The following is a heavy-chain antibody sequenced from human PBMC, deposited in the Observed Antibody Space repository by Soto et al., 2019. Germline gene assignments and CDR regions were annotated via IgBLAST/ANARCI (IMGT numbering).Heavy chain of an antibody. CDR1: GFTFGDYA. Sequence: EGQVVESGGGLVQPGRSLRLSCAASGFTFGDYAMHWIRQAPGKGLEWVSGLNWNSATINYADSVRGRFTISRDNAKNSLYLQMNSLRVEDTALYYCVKAHFRTGPTGDDAFDFWCQGTMVTVSS. V-gene: IGHV3-9*01. J-gene: IGHJ3*01. CDR2: LNWNSATI. CDR3: VKAHFRTGPTGDDAFDF. D-gene: IGHD7-27*01.